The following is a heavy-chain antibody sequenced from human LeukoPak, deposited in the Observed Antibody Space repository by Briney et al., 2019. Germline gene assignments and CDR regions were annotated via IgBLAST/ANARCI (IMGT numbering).Heavy chain of an antibody. V-gene: IGHV3-30*02. CDR3: AKDQGYYGSGSYPGY. J-gene: IGHJ4*02. D-gene: IGHD3-10*01. CDR1: GFTFSSYG. CDR2: IRYDGSNK. Sequence: GSLRLSCAASGFTFSSYGMHWVRQAPGKGLEWVTFIRYDGSNKYYADSVKGRFTISRDSSKNTLYLQMNSLRAEDTAVYYCAKDQGYYGSGSYPGYWGQGTLVTVSS.